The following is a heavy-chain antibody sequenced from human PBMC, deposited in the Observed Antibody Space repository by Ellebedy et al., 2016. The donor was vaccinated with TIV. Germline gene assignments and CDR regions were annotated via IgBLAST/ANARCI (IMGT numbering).Heavy chain of an antibody. CDR2: LSGGGSTV. J-gene: IGHJ4*02. CDR1: GFTFSQYY. CDR3: ARALNHVDTVSTAPHDC. Sequence: GESLKISCTASGFTFSQYYMTWIRQAPGKGLECISYLSGGGSTVYDADSVQGRFTISRDNSQNTLYLLMNSLRGDDTAIYYCARALNHVDTVSTAPHDCWGQGTLVTVSS. D-gene: IGHD5/OR15-5a*01. V-gene: IGHV3-11*04.